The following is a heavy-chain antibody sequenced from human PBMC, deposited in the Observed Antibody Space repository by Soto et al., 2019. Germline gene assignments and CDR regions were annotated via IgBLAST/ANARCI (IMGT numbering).Heavy chain of an antibody. V-gene: IGHV3-48*03. CDR1: GFTFRGYE. Sequence: EGSLRLSSAASGFTFRGYEMNWVRQAPGKGLEWVSHIRTLDGSTYYAASVKGRFTISTDNAKNSLYPQMNSLRAEDTAGYYCASSSGCYRHCDHWGQGTLLTVS. CDR3: ASSSGCYRHCDH. CDR2: IRTLDGST. J-gene: IGHJ4*02. D-gene: IGHD3-22*01.